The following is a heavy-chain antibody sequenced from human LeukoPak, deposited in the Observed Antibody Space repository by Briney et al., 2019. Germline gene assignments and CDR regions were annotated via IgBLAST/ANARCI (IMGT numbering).Heavy chain of an antibody. V-gene: IGHV3-15*01. CDR1: GFTLSNAW. Sequence: TGGSLRLSCAASGFTLSNAWMSWVRQAPGKGLEWVGHNKSKTDGGTTDYAAPVEGRFTISRDDSKNTLYLQMNSLKTEDTAVYYCTTLTMIVVHNDYWGQGTLVTVSS. D-gene: IGHD3-22*01. CDR3: TTLTMIVVHNDY. J-gene: IGHJ4*02. CDR2: NKSKTDGGTT.